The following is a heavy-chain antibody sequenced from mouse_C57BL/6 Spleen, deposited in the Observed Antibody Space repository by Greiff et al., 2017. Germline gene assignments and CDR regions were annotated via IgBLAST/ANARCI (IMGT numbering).Heavy chain of an antibody. J-gene: IGHJ4*01. Sequence: VQLQQPGAELVKPGASVKLSCKASGYTFTSYWMHWVKQRPGRGLEWIGRIDPNSGGTKYNEKFKSKATLTVDKPSSTAYRQLSSLTSEDSAVYYCARGEAYYYGSRRGYAMDYWGQGTSVTVSS. CDR1: GYTFTSYW. V-gene: IGHV1-72*01. D-gene: IGHD1-1*01. CDR3: ARGEAYYYGSRRGYAMDY. CDR2: IDPNSGGT.